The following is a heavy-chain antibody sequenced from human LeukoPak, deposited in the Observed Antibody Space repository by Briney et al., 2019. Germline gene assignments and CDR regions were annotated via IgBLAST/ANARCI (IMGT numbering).Heavy chain of an antibody. Sequence: GESLKISCKGPGSTFTSYWIGWVRQMPGKGLEWMGIIYPGDSVTRYSPSFQGQVTISADKSISTAYLQWSSLKASDTAMYYCARRGDGYNLNFDYWGQGTLVTVSS. CDR3: ARRGDGYNLNFDY. J-gene: IGHJ4*02. CDR2: IYPGDSVT. CDR1: GSTFTSYW. V-gene: IGHV5-51*01. D-gene: IGHD5-24*01.